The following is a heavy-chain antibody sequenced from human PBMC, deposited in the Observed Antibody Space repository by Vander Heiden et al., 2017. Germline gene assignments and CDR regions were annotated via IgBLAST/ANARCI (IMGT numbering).Heavy chain of an antibody. CDR2: ISWNSGRT. J-gene: IGHJ4*02. D-gene: IGHD1-26*01. Sequence: EVQLVESGGGLVQPGRSLRLSCVTSGFTFADYAMHWVRQVPGKGLEWVSGISWNSGRTGYADSVKGRFTISRDNAKKSLYLQMNSLRVEDTALYYCVKDDSHSQSDGALDYWGQGTLVTVSS. CDR1: GFTFADYA. V-gene: IGHV3-9*01. CDR3: VKDDSHSQSDGALDY.